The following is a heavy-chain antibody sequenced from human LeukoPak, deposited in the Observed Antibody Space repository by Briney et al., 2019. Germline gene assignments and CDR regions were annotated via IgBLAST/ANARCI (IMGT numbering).Heavy chain of an antibody. CDR3: ARAQGARDY. Sequence: GGSLTLSCTASGFTITTYDDNWVRQAQGQGLEWVSGLGGGGTEYYADSVKGRFIISSDNSQNLVHLQMNSLTVEDTAVYYCARAQGARDYWGQGTLVSVSS. CDR2: LGGGGTE. D-gene: IGHD1-26*01. J-gene: IGHJ4*02. V-gene: IGHV3-23*01. CDR1: GFTITTYD.